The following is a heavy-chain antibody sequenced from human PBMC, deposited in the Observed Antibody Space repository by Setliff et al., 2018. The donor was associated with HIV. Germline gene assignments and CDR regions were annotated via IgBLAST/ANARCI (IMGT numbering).Heavy chain of an antibody. D-gene: IGHD3-3*01. J-gene: IGHJ4*02. CDR1: GFTFSSYW. CDR2: IKQDGSEK. Sequence: GGSLRLSCAASGFTFSSYWMSWVRQAPGKGLEWVANIKQDGSEKYYVDSVKGRFTISRDNAKNSLSLQMNSLRAEDTAVYYRLRERNFWSRSPGWGQGALVTVSS. V-gene: IGHV3-7*04. CDR3: LRERNFWSRSPG.